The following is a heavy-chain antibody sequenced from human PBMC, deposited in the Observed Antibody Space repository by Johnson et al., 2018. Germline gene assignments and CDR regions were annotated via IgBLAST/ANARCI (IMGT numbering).Heavy chain of an antibody. V-gene: IGHV4-59*01. CDR1: GGSISSYY. Sequence: QVQLQESGPGLVKPSETLSLNCTVSGGSISSYYWSWIRQPPGKGLEWIGYIYYSGSTNYNPSLQSRVTISVDTSKNQFSLTLSSVTAADTAVYYCARDITMVRGVISYSGMDVWGQGTTVTVSS. CDR3: ARDITMVRGVISYSGMDV. CDR2: IYYSGST. J-gene: IGHJ6*02. D-gene: IGHD3-10*01.